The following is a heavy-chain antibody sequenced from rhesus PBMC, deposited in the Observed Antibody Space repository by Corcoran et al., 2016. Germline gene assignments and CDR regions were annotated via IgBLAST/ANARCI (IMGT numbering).Heavy chain of an antibody. CDR3: ARGSTVDA. CDR2: VSGSGRIT. J-gene: IGHJ4*01. V-gene: IGHV4-65*01. CDR1: GGSVNGYNW. Sequence: QVQLQESGPGLVKPSETLSLTCAVSGGSVNGYNWWSWTRQAPGKGMEWIGYVSGSGRITAYNPSLQSLVTISTYTSKNQFSLNLRSVTAADTAVYYCARGSTVDAWGQGVLVTVSS.